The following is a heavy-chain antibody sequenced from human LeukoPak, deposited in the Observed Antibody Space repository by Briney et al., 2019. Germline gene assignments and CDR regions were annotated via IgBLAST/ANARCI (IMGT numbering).Heavy chain of an antibody. CDR3: AREEDRYCSSTSCYTPLASYYMDV. V-gene: IGHV1-69*05. J-gene: IGHJ6*03. Sequence: SVKVSCKASGGTFSSYAINWVRQAPGQGLEWMGRIIPIFGTANYAQKFQGRVTITTDESTSTAYMELSSLRSEDTAVYYCAREEDRYCSSTSCYTPLASYYMDVWGKGTTVTVSS. D-gene: IGHD2-2*02. CDR1: GGTFSSYA. CDR2: IIPIFGTA.